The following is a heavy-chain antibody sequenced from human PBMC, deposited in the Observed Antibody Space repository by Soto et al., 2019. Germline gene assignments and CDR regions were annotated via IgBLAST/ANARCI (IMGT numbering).Heavy chain of an antibody. D-gene: IGHD4-17*01. CDR2: INPNSGGT. CDR1: GYTFTGYY. CDR3: ARAPDYGDYLDY. V-gene: IGHV1-2*04. J-gene: IGHJ4*02. Sequence: QVQLVQSGAEVKKPGASVKVSCKASGYTFTGYYMHWVRQAPGQGLEWMGWINPNSGGTNYAQKFQGWVTMTRDTSIGTAYMELSRLRSDDTAVYYWARAPDYGDYLDYWGQGPLVTVSS.